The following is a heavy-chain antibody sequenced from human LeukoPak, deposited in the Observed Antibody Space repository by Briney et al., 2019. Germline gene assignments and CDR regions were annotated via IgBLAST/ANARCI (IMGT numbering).Heavy chain of an antibody. CDR2: IYPGDSDT. CDR1: GYSFTSYW. D-gene: IGHD6-13*01. V-gene: IGHV5-51*01. CDR3: ARTAAAGRGYYYYYMDV. J-gene: IGHJ6*03. Sequence: GESLRISCKGSGYSFTSYWIGWVRQMPGKGLEWMGIIYPGDSDTRYSPSFQGQVTISADKSISTAYLQWSSLKASDTAMYYCARTAAAGRGYYYYYMDVWGKGTTVTVSS.